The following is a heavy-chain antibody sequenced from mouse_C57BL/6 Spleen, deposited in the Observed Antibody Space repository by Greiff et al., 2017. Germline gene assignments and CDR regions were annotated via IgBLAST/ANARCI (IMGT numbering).Heavy chain of an antibody. CDR3: ARQGDSSVFFGY. J-gene: IGHJ2*01. D-gene: IGHD3-2*02. V-gene: IGHV5-6*01. Sequence: VQLQQSGGDLVKPGGSLKLSCAASGFTFSSYGMSWVRQTPDKRLEWVATISSGGSYTYYPDSVKGRFTISRDNAKNTLYLQMSSLKSEDTAMYYCARQGDSSVFFGYWGQGTTLTVSS. CDR1: GFTFSSYG. CDR2: ISSGGSYT.